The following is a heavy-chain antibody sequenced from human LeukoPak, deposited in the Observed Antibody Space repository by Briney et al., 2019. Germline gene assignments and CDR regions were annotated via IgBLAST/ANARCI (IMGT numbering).Heavy chain of an antibody. CDR2: INHDGTEK. Sequence: PGGSLSLSCAASGFTFSTYWMTWVRQAPGKGMEWVANINHDGTEKNYVDSVKGRFTISRDNAKNSLYLQMNSLRAEDAAVYYCARNMGDYWGQGTLVTVSS. D-gene: IGHD2/OR15-2a*01. J-gene: IGHJ4*02. CDR3: ARNMGDY. V-gene: IGHV3-7*04. CDR1: GFTFSTYW.